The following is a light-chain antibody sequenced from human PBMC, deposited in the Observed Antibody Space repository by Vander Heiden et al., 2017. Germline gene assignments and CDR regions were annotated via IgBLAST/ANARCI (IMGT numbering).Light chain of an antibody. CDR1: QSIGNF. J-gene: IGKJ2*01. CDR3: QQSSSTSPYT. CDR2: TAS. Sequence: DIQMPHPPSSLSASVGDRVTITCRASQSIGNFLNWYQQKPGKAPNLLVHTASSLQSGVPSRLSGSGSGTDFTLTISGRQPEDFATYYCQQSSSTSPYTFGQGTKLEIK. V-gene: IGKV1-39*01.